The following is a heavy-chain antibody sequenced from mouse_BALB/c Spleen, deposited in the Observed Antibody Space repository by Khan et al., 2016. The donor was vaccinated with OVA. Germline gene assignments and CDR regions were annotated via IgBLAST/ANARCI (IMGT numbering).Heavy chain of an antibody. CDR3: ARKDYYDYDPFPY. J-gene: IGHJ3*01. D-gene: IGHD2-4*01. V-gene: IGHV3-2*02. CDR1: GYSINSEYA. CDR2: INYSGNT. Sequence: VQLKESGPGLVKPSQSLSLTCTVTGYSINSEYAWNWIRQFPGNKLEWMGYINYSGNTRFNPSLKSRTSITRETSKNQFFLQLNSVTTEDTATYYCARKDYYDYDPFPYWGQGTLVTVSA.